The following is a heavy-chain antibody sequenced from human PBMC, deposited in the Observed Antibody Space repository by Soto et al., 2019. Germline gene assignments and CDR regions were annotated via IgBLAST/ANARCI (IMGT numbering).Heavy chain of an antibody. CDR2: ISGSGGST. V-gene: IGHV3-23*01. CDR1: GFTFSSYA. CDR3: AKAAYASSGYYYGWFDP. J-gene: IGHJ5*02. D-gene: IGHD3-22*01. Sequence: EVQLLESGGGLVQPGGSLRLSCAASGFTFSSYAMSWVRQAPGKGLEWVSAISGSGGSTYYADSVKGRFTISRDNSKNTLYLQMNSLRAEDTAVYYCAKAAYASSGYYYGWFDPWGQGTLVTVSS.